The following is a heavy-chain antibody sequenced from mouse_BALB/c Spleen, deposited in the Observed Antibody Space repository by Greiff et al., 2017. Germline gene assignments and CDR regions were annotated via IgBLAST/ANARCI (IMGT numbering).Heavy chain of an antibody. J-gene: IGHJ3*01. Sequence: VKLVESGPELVKPGASVRISCKASGYTFTSYYIHWVKQRPGQGLEWIGWIYPGNVNTKYNEKFKGKATLTADKSSSTAYMQRSSLTSEDSAVYFCARGGTMITSWFAYWGQGTLVTVSA. CDR1: GYTFTSYY. D-gene: IGHD2-4*01. CDR2: IYPGNVNT. CDR3: ARGGTMITSWFAY. V-gene: IGHV1S56*01.